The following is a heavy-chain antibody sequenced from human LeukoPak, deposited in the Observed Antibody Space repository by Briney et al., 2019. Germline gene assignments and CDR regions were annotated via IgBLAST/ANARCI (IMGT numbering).Heavy chain of an antibody. J-gene: IGHJ6*03. CDR3: ARGVKPQWLVLSIYYNYYYMDV. CDR2: MNPNSGNT. V-gene: IGHV1-8*02. D-gene: IGHD6-19*01. CDR1: GGTFSSYS. Sequence: ASVKVSCKDSGGTFSSYSINWVRQATGQGLEWMGWMNPNSGNTGYAQKFQGRVTMTRNTSISTAYMELSSLRSEDTAVYYCARGVKPQWLVLSIYYNYYYMDVWGKGTTVTISS.